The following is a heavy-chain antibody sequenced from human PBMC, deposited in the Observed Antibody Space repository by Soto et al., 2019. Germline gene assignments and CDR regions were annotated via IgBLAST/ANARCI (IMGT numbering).Heavy chain of an antibody. CDR1: GYIFNYYG. CDR3: ARVDVAVVPAAMYYLDS. CDR2: INVYNGDI. J-gene: IGHJ4*02. Sequence: ASVKVSCKASGYIFNYYGISWVRQAPGQGLEWMGWINVYNGDIKFAEKFQERVTMTTDTSTTTAYMELRSLRSDDTAVYYCARVDVAVVPAAMYYLDSWAQGTLVPVSS. D-gene: IGHD2-2*03. V-gene: IGHV1-18*04.